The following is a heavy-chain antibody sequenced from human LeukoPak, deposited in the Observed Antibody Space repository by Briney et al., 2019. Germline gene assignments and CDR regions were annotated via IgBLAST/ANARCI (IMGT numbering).Heavy chain of an antibody. D-gene: IGHD6-19*01. Sequence: ASVKVSCKASGYTFTGYYMHWVRPAPGQGREWMGWINPNSGGTNYAQKFQGRVTMTRDTSISTAYMELSRLRSDDTAVYYCARDFTTSGWDSIHFDYWGQGTLVTVSS. CDR2: INPNSGGT. J-gene: IGHJ4*02. CDR3: ARDFTTSGWDSIHFDY. V-gene: IGHV1-2*02. CDR1: GYTFTGYY.